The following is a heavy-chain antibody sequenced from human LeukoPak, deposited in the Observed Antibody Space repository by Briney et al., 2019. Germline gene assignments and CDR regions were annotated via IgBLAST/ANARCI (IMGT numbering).Heavy chain of an antibody. CDR3: VRESSSLRFFDF. D-gene: IGHD5/OR15-5a*01. V-gene: IGHV3-74*01. CDR2: IYNDGSST. Sequence: PGGSLRLSCAASGLTFSNHWMHWVRQAPGRGLVWVSRIYNDGSSTTYADSVNGRFTISRDNTRNTLYLQMNGLRADDTAVYYCVRESSSLRFFDFWGQGSLVTVSS. CDR1: GLTFSNHW. J-gene: IGHJ4*02.